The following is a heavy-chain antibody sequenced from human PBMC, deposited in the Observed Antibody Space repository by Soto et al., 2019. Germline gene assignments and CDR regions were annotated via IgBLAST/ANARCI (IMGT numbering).Heavy chain of an antibody. CDR2: IYYSGSA. CDR3: ARQGSRAFDI. J-gene: IGHJ3*02. Sequence: SETLSLTCTVSGGSISTSVYYWGWIRQPPGRGLEWMANIYYSGSAYYNPSLKSRVSTSVDTSKNQFSLKLSSVTAADTAVYYCARQGSRAFDIWGQGAMVT. D-gene: IGHD2-15*01. V-gene: IGHV4-39*01. CDR1: GGSISTSVYY.